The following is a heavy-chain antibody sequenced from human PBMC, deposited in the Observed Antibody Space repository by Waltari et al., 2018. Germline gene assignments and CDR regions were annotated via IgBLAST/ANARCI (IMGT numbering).Heavy chain of an antibody. CDR1: GFTFTSHA. CDR3: VRGYAFDI. CDR2: SSGSGTSP. D-gene: IGHD3-10*01. Sequence: EVLLVESGGGLVQPGASLRLSCAASGFTFTSHAMSWVRQAPGKGLEWVSGSSGSGTSPYYADSAKARFTISRDSDKATLYLQMDSLRVEDTALYYCVRGYAFDIWGQGTMVTVSS. J-gene: IGHJ3*02. V-gene: IGHV3-23*04.